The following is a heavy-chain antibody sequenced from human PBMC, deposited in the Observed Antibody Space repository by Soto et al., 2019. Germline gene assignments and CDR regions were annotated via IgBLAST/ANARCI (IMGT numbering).Heavy chain of an antibody. CDR2: IFYSGNT. D-gene: IGHD5-12*01. Sequence: PSETLSLTCSVSGGSVSDTNYYWAWIRQPPGKGLEWIGRIFYSGNTYYNPSLRSRVTISVDTSKNLFSLKLNSATAADTAVYFCARHRAYSGYDYRADWFDPWGQGTLVTVSS. V-gene: IGHV4-39*01. CDR3: ARHRAYSGYDYRADWFDP. CDR1: GGSVSDTNYY. J-gene: IGHJ5*02.